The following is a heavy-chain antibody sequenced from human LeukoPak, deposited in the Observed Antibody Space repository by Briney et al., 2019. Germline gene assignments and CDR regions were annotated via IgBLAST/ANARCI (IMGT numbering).Heavy chain of an antibody. D-gene: IGHD3-22*01. V-gene: IGHV4-59*08. Sequence: PSETLSLTCTVSGGSISSYYWSWIWQPPGKGLEWIGYIYYSGSTNYNPSLKSRVTISVDTSKNQFSLKLSSVTAADTAVYYCARSSIDSSGQGWFDPWGQGTLVTVSS. CDR3: ARSSIDSSGQGWFDP. CDR2: IYYSGST. CDR1: GGSISSYY. J-gene: IGHJ5*02.